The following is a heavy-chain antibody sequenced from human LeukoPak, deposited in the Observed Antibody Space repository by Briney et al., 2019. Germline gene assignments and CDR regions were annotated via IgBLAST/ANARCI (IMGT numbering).Heavy chain of an antibody. Sequence: QPGRSLRLSCATSGFPFSSYGMHWVRQASAKGLEGGADIWYDGSNKYYADSVKGRFTISRDNSKNTLYLQMNSLRAEDTAVYYCAKDRGSSSWYIDYWGQGTLVTVSS. CDR1: GFPFSSYG. J-gene: IGHJ4*02. CDR3: AKDRGSSSWYIDY. CDR2: IWYDGSNK. V-gene: IGHV3-33*06. D-gene: IGHD6-13*01.